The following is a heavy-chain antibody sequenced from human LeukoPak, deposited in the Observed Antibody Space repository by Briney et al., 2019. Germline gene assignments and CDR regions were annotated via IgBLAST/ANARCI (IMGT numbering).Heavy chain of an antibody. CDR2: IYPRDGSS. V-gene: IGHV1-46*01. CDR1: GYSFTSNY. J-gene: IGHJ4*02. Sequence: ASVKVSCKASGYSFTSNYIHWVRQAPGQGLEWMGMIYPRDGSSSYAQKFQGRVTVTRDTSTSTVHMELSGLRSEDTAVYYCARDQEAFDYWGQGTLVTVSS. CDR3: ARDQEAFDY.